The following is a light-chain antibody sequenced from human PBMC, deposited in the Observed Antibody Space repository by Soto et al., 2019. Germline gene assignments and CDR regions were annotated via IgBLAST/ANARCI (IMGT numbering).Light chain of an antibody. CDR3: QQYHSYWT. CDR2: DAS. Sequence: DIQMTQSPSTLSASIGDRVTITFRASQSISSWLAWYQQKPGKAPKLLIYDASSLESGVPLRFSGSASGTEFTLTISSLQPDDFATYYCQQYHSYWTFGQGTKVDI. J-gene: IGKJ1*01. CDR1: QSISSW. V-gene: IGKV1-5*01.